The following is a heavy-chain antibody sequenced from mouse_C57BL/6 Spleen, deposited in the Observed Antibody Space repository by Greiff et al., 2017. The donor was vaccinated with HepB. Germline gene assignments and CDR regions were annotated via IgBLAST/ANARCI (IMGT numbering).Heavy chain of an antibody. D-gene: IGHD3-2*02. CDR3: ARKTAQATVFAY. Sequence: VQLQQSGPELVKPGASVKMSCKASGYTFTDYNMHWVKQSHGKSLEWIGYINPNNGGTSYNQKFKGKATLTVNKSSSTAYMELRSLTSEDSAVYYCARKTAQATVFAYWGQGTLVTVSA. CDR2: INPNNGGT. CDR1: GYTFTDYN. J-gene: IGHJ3*01. V-gene: IGHV1-22*01.